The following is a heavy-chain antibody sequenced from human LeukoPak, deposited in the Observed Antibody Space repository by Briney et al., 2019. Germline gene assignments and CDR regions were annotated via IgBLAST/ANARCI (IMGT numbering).Heavy chain of an antibody. D-gene: IGHD3-22*01. CDR3: ARDYYDSSGYYYLDY. V-gene: IGHV1-2*02. CDR1: GYTFTSYG. CDR2: INPNSGGT. Sequence: ASVKVSCKASGYTFTSYGISWVRQAPGQGLEWMGWINPNSGGTNYAQKFQGRVTMTRDTSISTAYMELSRLRSDDTAVYYCARDYYDSSGYYYLDYWGQGTLVTVSS. J-gene: IGHJ4*02.